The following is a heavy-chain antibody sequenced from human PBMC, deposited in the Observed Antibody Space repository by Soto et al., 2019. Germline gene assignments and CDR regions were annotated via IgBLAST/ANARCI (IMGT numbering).Heavy chain of an antibody. CDR1: GHMFTTYW. CDR2: IYPGDSDT. Sequence: EFLKVSCEPSGHMFTTYWTGWVPQMPGKGLEWMGLIYPGDSDTTYSPSFQGHVTISADKAIKKAYLHWSSLKASDTAIYYCVRRYGYSEFDHWGQGTLVTVSS. D-gene: IGHD5-18*01. CDR3: VRRYGYSEFDH. J-gene: IGHJ4*02. V-gene: IGHV5-51*01.